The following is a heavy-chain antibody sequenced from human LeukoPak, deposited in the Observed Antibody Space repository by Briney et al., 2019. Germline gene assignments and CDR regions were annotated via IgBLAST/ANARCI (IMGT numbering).Heavy chain of an antibody. V-gene: IGHV1-69*06. CDR2: IIPIFGTA. Sequence: ASVKVSCKASGRTFSSYAISWVRQAPGQGLEWMGGIIPIFGTANCAQKFQGRVTITADKSTSTAYMELSSLRSEDTAVYYCARVGAGYSSGWFDYWGQGTLVTVSS. D-gene: IGHD6-19*01. J-gene: IGHJ4*02. CDR3: ARVGAGYSSGWFDY. CDR1: GRTFSSYA.